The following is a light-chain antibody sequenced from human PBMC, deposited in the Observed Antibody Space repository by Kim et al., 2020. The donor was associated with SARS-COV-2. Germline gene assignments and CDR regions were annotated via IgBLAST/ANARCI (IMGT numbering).Light chain of an antibody. V-gene: IGKV1-8*01. CDR3: QQYYSYPCS. CDR2: AVS. CDR1: HDVSTY. J-gene: IGKJ2*04. Sequence: SASTGDRVNITCRASHDVSTYLAWYQHKPGKAPNLLMYAVSTLHRGVPSRFRGSGSGTDFTLTISCLQSEDFATYYCQQYYSYPCSFGQGTKLEIK.